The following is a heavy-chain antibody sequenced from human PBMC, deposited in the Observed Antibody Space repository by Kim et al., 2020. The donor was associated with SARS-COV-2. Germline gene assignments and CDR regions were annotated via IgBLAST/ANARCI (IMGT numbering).Heavy chain of an antibody. D-gene: IGHD2-2*01. CDR3: ARSRLAHFDY. J-gene: IGHJ4*02. V-gene: IGHV3-33*01. Sequence: CAASVKGRYTVPRENTKNALYLQMKSLRAEDTAVYYCARSRLAHFDYWGQGTLVTVSS.